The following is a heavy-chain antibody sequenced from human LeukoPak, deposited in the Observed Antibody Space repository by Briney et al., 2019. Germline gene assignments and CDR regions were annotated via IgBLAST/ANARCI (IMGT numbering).Heavy chain of an antibody. CDR3: AKDSSGLGILEY. CDR2: ISYDGSNK. V-gene: IGHV3-30*18. CDR1: GFTFSSYG. J-gene: IGHJ4*02. D-gene: IGHD7-27*01. Sequence: GGSLRLSCAASGFTFSSYGMHWVRQAPGKGLEWVAVISYDGSNKYYADSVKGRFTISRDNSKNTLYLQMNSLRAEDTAVYYCAKDSSGLGILEYWGQGTLVTVSS.